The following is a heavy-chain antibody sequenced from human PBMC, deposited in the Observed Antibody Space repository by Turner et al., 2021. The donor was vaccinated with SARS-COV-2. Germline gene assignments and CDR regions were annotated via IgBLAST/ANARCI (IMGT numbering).Heavy chain of an antibody. CDR3: ASLYQGIAASVISWFDP. CDR2: IIPILCIA. CDR1: AGTFSSYA. Sequence: QDQLVQSGAEVTKPGSSVKVPCKASAGTFSSYAISWVRQAPGQWLECMGRIIPILCIANYAQKFQGRLTITADKSTSTAYMDLISLRSEDTAVYYCASLYQGIAASVISWFDPCGQGTLVTVSS. D-gene: IGHD6-13*01. V-gene: IGHV1-69*04. J-gene: IGHJ5*02.